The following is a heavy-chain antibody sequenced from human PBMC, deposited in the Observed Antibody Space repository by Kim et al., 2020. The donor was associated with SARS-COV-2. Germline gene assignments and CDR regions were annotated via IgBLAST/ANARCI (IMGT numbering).Heavy chain of an antibody. V-gene: IGHV1-46*01. CDR3: ARDQFDY. J-gene: IGHJ4*02. CDR2: SSSRT. Sequence: SSSRTSYAQKFQGRVTMTRDTSTSTVYMELSSLRSEDTAVYYCARDQFDYWGQGTLVTVSS.